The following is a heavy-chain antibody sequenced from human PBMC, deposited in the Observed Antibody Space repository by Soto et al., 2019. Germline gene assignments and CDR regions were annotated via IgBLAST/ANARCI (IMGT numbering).Heavy chain of an antibody. D-gene: IGHD2-2*01. Sequence: GGSLRLSCAASGFTFSSYSMNWVRQAPGKGLEWVSSISSSSSYIYYADSVKGRFTISRDNAKNSLYLQMNSLRAEDTAVYYCARDPDPYCSSTSCYSDFDYWGQGTLVTVS. CDR2: ISSSSSYI. V-gene: IGHV3-21*01. J-gene: IGHJ4*02. CDR1: GFTFSSYS. CDR3: ARDPDPYCSSTSCYSDFDY.